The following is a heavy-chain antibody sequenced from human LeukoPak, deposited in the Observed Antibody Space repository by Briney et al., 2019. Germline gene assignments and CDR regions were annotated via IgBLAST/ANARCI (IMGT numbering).Heavy chain of an antibody. Sequence: GGSLRLSCAASGFTFSTYWMSWVRQAPGKGLEWVANINQDGSEKYYVHSVKGRFTISRDNSKNSLYLQMNSLRAGETAVYYCARVGFGDLSLWGQGTLVTVSS. V-gene: IGHV3-7*01. D-gene: IGHD3-10*01. J-gene: IGHJ4*02. CDR3: ARVGFGDLSL. CDR2: INQDGSEK. CDR1: GFTFSTYW.